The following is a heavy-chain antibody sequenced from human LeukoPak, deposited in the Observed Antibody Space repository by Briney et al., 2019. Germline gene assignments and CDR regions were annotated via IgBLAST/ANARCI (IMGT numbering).Heavy chain of an antibody. D-gene: IGHD3-10*01. Sequence: PGESLNISCKGSGYRFTSYWIGGVRQMPGKCLEWMGIIYPGDSDIRYSPSFQGQVTISADKSISTAYLQWSSLKASETGMYYCARHQNYYGSGSHYYYYSYGMDVWGQGTTVTVS. J-gene: IGHJ6*02. CDR3: ARHQNYYGSGSHYYYYSYGMDV. CDR1: GYRFTSYW. V-gene: IGHV5-51*01. CDR2: IYPGDSDI.